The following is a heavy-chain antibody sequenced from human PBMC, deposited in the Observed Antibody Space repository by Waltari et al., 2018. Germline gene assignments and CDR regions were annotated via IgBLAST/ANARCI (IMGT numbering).Heavy chain of an antibody. Sequence: GKPSETLSLTCTVSGGSISSYYWSWIRQPPGKGLEWIGYIYYSGSTNYNPSLKSRVTISVDTSKNQFSLKLSSVTAADTAVYYCARGEGLIVATFGYYGMDVWGQGTTVTVSS. CDR1: GGSISSYY. CDR2: IYYSGST. CDR3: ARGEGLIVATFGYYGMDV. V-gene: IGHV4-59*01. J-gene: IGHJ6*02. D-gene: IGHD5-12*01.